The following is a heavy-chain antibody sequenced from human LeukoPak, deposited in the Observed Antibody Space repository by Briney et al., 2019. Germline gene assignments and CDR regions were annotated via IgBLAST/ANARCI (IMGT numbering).Heavy chain of an antibody. CDR3: ASNCDSSGYVPGFFDL. CDR1: GGSISSYY. Sequence: SETLSLTCTVSGGSISSYYWSWIRQPPGKGLEWIGYIYYSGSTNYNPSLKSRVTISVDTSKNQFSLKLSSVTAADTAVYYCASNCDSSGYVPGFFDLWGRGTLVTVSS. J-gene: IGHJ2*01. V-gene: IGHV4-59*01. D-gene: IGHD3-22*01. CDR2: IYYSGST.